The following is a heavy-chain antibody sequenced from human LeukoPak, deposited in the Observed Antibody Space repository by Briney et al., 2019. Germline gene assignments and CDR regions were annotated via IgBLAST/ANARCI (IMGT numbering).Heavy chain of an antibody. CDR1: GGSFSGYY. CDR2: INHSGST. J-gene: IGHJ3*02. Sequence: SETLSLTCAVYGGSFSGYYWSWLRQPPGKGLEWIGEINHSGSTNYNQSLKSLVTISVDTSKNQFSLKLSSVTAADTAVYYCARGAAAGSRLYAFDIWGQGTMVTVSS. CDR3: ARGAAAGSRLYAFDI. D-gene: IGHD6-13*01. V-gene: IGHV4-34*01.